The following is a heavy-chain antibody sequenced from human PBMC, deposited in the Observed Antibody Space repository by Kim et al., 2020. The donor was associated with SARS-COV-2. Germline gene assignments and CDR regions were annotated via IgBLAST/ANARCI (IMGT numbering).Heavy chain of an antibody. CDR2: INTDGGQK. CDR1: GFNYNAYW. V-gene: IGHV3-7*03. CDR3: ARETSRAFDT. Sequence: EGSLRLSCAISGFNYNAYWMSWVRQAPGKGLEWVALINTDGGQKYYVDSVRGRFTVSRDNAKNSLYIEMNSLRGEDTAVYYCARETSRAFDTWGQGTMVTVSS. J-gene: IGHJ3*02.